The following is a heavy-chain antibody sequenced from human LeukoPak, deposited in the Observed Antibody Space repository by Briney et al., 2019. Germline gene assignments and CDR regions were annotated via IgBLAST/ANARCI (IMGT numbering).Heavy chain of an antibody. D-gene: IGHD3-16*01. Sequence: PGGSLRLSCAVSGVTLSNYGMSWVRQAPGKGLEWVAGISDSGGRTNYPASVKGRSTISRAYPKNLLQLQRNSLRAEHTALFFSAKRCVVIRVMLVAIQKKAYYFDSWGQGALVTVSS. CDR3: AKRCVVIRVMLVAIQKKAYYFDS. J-gene: IGHJ4*02. V-gene: IGHV3-23*01. CDR2: ISDSGGRT. CDR1: GVTLSNYG.